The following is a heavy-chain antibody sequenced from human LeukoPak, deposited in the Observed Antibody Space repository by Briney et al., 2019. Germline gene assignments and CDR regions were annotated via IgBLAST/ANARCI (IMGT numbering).Heavy chain of an antibody. D-gene: IGHD1-7*01. Sequence: GRSLRLSCAASGFTFSSYWMSWVRQAPGKGLEWVANVKQDGGEKYYVDSVKGRFTISRDNAKNSLYLQMSSLRAEDTAVYYCARIRQRGTKYYFDYWGQGTLVTVSS. CDR3: ARIRQRGTKYYFDY. CDR2: VKQDGGEK. CDR1: GFTFSSYW. V-gene: IGHV3-7*01. J-gene: IGHJ4*02.